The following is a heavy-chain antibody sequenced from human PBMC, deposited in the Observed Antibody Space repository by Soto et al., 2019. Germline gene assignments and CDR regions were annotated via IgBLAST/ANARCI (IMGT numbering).Heavy chain of an antibody. J-gene: IGHJ6*03. CDR2: INPNSGGT. Sequence: WASVKVSCKASGYTFTGYYMHWVRQAPGQGLEWMGWINPNSGGTNYAQKFQGWVTMTRDTSISTAYMELSRLRSDDTAVYYCARGVGGSSWYYPYYYMDVWGKGTTVTVSS. CDR1: GYTFTGYY. V-gene: IGHV1-2*04. CDR3: ARGVGGSSWYYPYYYMDV. D-gene: IGHD6-13*01.